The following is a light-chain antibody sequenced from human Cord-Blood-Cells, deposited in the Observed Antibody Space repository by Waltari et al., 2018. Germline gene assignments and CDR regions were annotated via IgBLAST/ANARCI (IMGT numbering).Light chain of an antibody. CDR2: GKN. V-gene: IGLV3-19*01. CDR1: SLRSYY. J-gene: IGLJ3*02. Sequence: SSELTQDPAVSVALGQTVRITCQGDSLRSYYASWYQQKPGQAPVLVIYGKNNRPSGIPDRFSGSSSGNTASLTITGAQAEDEADYYCNSRDSSGNHLVFGG. CDR3: NSRDSSGNHLV.